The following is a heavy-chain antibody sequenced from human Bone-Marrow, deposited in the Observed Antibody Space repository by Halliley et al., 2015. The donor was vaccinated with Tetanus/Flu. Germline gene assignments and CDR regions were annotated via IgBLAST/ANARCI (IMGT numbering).Heavy chain of an antibody. CDR1: GFTFSDYE. CDR2: TSSSGSTK. V-gene: IGHV3-48*03. Sequence: SLRLSCAASGFTFSDYEMNWVRQAPGKGLEWVSYTSSSGSTKYYADSVKGRFTISRDNAKKSLYLQMNSLRAGDTAVYYCARLFGYSGTDPHFDYWGQGTLVTVSP. D-gene: IGHD5-12*01. CDR3: ARLFGYSGTDPHFDY. J-gene: IGHJ4*02.